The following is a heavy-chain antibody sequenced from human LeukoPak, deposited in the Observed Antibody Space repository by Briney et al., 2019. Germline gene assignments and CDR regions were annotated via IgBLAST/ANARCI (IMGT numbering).Heavy chain of an antibody. CDR2: IIPIFGTA. CDR3: ARDGETYSGSYSDY. Sequence: ASVKVSCKASGCTFSSYAISWVRQAPGQGLEWMGGIIPIFGTANYAQKFQGRVTITADESTSTAYMEMSSLRSEDTAVYYCARDGETYSGSYSDYWGQGTLVTVSS. CDR1: GCTFSSYA. D-gene: IGHD1-26*01. J-gene: IGHJ4*02. V-gene: IGHV1-69*13.